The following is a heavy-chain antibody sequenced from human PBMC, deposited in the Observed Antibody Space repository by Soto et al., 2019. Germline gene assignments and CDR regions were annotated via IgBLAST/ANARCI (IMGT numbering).Heavy chain of an antibody. V-gene: IGHV4-39*01. J-gene: IGHJ5*01. CDR2: IYYSGST. CDR3: XXXXXXXXXXPPXXFDS. CDR1: GGSISSSSYY. Sequence: PXETLSLTCTVSGGSISSSSYYWGWIRQPQGKGLEWIGSIYYSGSTYYNPSLKSRVTISVDTSKNQFSLKLTSVTAADTGGYXXXXXXXXXXXXPPXXFDS.